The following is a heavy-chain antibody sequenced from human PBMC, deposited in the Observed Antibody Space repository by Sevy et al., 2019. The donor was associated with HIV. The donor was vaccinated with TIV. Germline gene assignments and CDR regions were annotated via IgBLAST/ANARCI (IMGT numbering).Heavy chain of an antibody. CDR3: ITDPAYRGYDEEVINYYFYGMDV. V-gene: IGHV3-15*01. CDR1: GFTFSSAW. CDR2: IKSEFDGGAI. J-gene: IGHJ6*02. Sequence: GESLKISCTASGFTFSSAWMSWVRQAPGKGLEWVGRIKSEFDGGAIDCAAPVKGRFTISREDSKNTVYLQMNSLKTEDTAVYYCITDPAYRGYDEEVINYYFYGMDVWGQGTTVTVSS. D-gene: IGHD5-12*01.